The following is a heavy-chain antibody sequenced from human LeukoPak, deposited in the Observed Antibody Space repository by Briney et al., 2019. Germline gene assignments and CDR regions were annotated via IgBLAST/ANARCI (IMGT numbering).Heavy chain of an antibody. D-gene: IGHD6-19*01. Sequence: PGGSLRLSCAAPGFTFSSYSMNWVRQAPGKGLEWVSSISSSSSYIYYADSVKGRFTISRDNAKNSLYLQMNSLRAEDTAVYYCARVCCGGWDSFDYWGQGTLVTVSS. CDR1: GFTFSSYS. CDR2: ISSSSSYI. CDR3: ARVCCGGWDSFDY. V-gene: IGHV3-21*01. J-gene: IGHJ4*02.